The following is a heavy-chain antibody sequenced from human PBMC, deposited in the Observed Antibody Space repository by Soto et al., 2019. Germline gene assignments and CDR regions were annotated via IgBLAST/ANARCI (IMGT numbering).Heavy chain of an antibody. CDR1: GYTFTSYG. J-gene: IGHJ6*02. CDR2: ISAYNGNT. D-gene: IGHD3-3*01. CDR3: ASGRSGYYTGDYYYGMDV. V-gene: IGHV1-18*04. Sequence: VASVKVSCKASGYTFTSYGISWVRQAPGQGLEWMGWISAYNGNTNYAQKLQGRVTMTTDTSTSTAYMELRSLRSDDTAVYYCASGRSGYYTGDYYYGMDVWGQGTTVTVSS.